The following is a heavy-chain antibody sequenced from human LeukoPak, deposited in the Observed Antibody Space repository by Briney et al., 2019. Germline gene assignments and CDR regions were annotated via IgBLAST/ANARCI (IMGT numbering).Heavy chain of an antibody. V-gene: IGHV1-46*01. CDR1: GYTFTSYY. CDR2: INPSGGST. J-gene: IGHJ6*03. Sequence: ASVKVSCKASGYTFTSYYMHWVRQAPGQGLEWMGIINPSGGSTSYAQKFQGRVTMTRDMSTSTVYMELSSLRSEDTAVYYCARDRTYYYDSSGYYRPYYYMDVWGKGTTDTVSS. CDR3: ARDRTYYYDSSGYYRPYYYMDV. D-gene: IGHD3-22*01.